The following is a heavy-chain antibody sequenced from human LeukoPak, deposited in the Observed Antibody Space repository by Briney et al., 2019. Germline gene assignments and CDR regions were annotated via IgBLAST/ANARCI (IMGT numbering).Heavy chain of an antibody. CDR1: GGTFSSYA. CDR2: IIPIFGTA. V-gene: IGHV1-69*13. CDR3: ARGVMTTVTTSVDY. D-gene: IGHD4-17*01. Sequence: GASVKVSCKASGGTFSSYAISWVRQAPGQGLEWMGGIIPIFGTANYAQKFQGRVTITADESTSTAYMELSSLRSEDTAVYYCARGVMTTVTTSVDYWGQGTLVTVSS. J-gene: IGHJ4*02.